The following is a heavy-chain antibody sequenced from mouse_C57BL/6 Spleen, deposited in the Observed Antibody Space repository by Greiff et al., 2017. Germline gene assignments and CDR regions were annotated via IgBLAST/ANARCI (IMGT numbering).Heavy chain of an antibody. D-gene: IGHD1-1*01. Sequence: VQLQQSGPELVKPGASVKISCKASGYSFTGYYMNWVKQSPEKSLEWIGEINPSTGGTTYNQKFKAKATLTVDKSSSTAYMQLKSLTSEDSAVYYCARSTVVPTGWYFDVWGTGTTVTVSS. CDR2: INPSTGGT. CDR3: ARSTVVPTGWYFDV. J-gene: IGHJ1*03. CDR1: GYSFTGYY. V-gene: IGHV1-42*01.